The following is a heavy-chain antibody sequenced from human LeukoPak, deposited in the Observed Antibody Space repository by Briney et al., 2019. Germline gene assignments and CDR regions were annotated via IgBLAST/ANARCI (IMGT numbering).Heavy chain of an antibody. CDR3: ARPNITSYYDSRGYDAFDV. J-gene: IGHJ3*01. CDR2: IYPGDSDT. Sequence: GEPLKISCKGSGYRFSTYWIAWVRQMPGKGLEWMGIIYPGDSDTRYSPSFQGQVTISADKSVNTAYLQWGSLKASDTAMYYCARPNITSYYDSRGYDAFDVWGQGTMVTVYS. CDR1: GYRFSTYW. D-gene: IGHD3-22*01. V-gene: IGHV5-51*01.